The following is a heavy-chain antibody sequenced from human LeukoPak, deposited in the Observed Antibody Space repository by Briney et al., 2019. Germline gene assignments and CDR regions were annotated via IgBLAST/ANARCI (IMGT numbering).Heavy chain of an antibody. CDR1: GFTFSSYG. D-gene: IGHD2-2*01. J-gene: IGHJ4*02. V-gene: IGHV3-30*19. Sequence: PGGSLRLSCAASGFTFSSYGMHWVRQAPGKGLEWVAVLRYDGSNKNYADSVKGRFTISRDNSNNTLYLQMNSLRAEDTAVYYCARGRGYCSSTSCWESYFDYWGQGTLVTVSS. CDR3: ARGRGYCSSTSCWESYFDY. CDR2: LRYDGSNK.